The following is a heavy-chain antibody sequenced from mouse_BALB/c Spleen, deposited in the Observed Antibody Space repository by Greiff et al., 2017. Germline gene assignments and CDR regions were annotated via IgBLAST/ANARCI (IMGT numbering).Heavy chain of an antibody. J-gene: IGHJ2*01. D-gene: IGHD2-1*01. CDR1: GYTFTSYW. V-gene: IGHV1S22*01. Sequence: LQQPGSELVRPGASVKLSCKASGYTFTSYWMHWVKQRPGQGLEWIGNIYPGSGSTNYDEKFKSKATLTVDTSSSTAYMQLSSLTSEDSAVYYCTRCLYGNYEYWGQGTTLTVSS. CDR3: TRCLYGNYEY. CDR2: IYPGSGST.